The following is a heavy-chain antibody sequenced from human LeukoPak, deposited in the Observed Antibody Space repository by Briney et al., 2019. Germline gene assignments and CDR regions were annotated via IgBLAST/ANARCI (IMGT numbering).Heavy chain of an antibody. CDR2: ITTYNGNT. Sequence: GASVKVSCKASGYTFRDFGISWGRQAPGQGLEWMGWITTYNGNTNYIQKLQGRVTMTTDTSTSTAYMELRSLRSDDTAVYYCARGPYYDSWSGAGYWGQGTLVTVSS. J-gene: IGHJ4*02. V-gene: IGHV1-18*01. CDR1: GYTFRDFG. CDR3: ARGPYYDSWSGAGY. D-gene: IGHD3-3*01.